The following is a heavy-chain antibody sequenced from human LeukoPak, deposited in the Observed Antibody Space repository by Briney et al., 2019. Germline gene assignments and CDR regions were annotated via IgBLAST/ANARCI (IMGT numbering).Heavy chain of an antibody. V-gene: IGHV4-34*01. J-gene: IGHJ6*04. Sequence: SETLSLTCAVYGVSFSDYYWSWIRQPPGKGLEWIGEINHSGSTNYNPSLKSRVTISVDTSKNQFSLKLSSVTAADTAVYYCARVRVTMDVWGKGTTVTVSS. CDR3: ARVRVTMDV. D-gene: IGHD4-23*01. CDR1: GVSFSDYY. CDR2: INHSGST.